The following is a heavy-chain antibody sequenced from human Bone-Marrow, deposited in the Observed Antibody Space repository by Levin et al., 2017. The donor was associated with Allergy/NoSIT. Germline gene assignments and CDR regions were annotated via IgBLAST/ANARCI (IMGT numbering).Heavy chain of an antibody. D-gene: IGHD3-22*01. CDR1: GFTFSNAW. J-gene: IGHJ4*02. V-gene: IGHV3-15*01. Sequence: GGSLRLSCAASGFTFSNAWMSWVRQAPGKGLEWVGRIKSKTDGGTTDYAATVKGRFTISRDDSKNTLYLQMNSLKTEDTAGYYCTTGSFFTMIVVVMDYFDYWGQGTLVTVSS. CDR3: TTGSFFTMIVVVMDYFDY. CDR2: IKSKTDGGTT.